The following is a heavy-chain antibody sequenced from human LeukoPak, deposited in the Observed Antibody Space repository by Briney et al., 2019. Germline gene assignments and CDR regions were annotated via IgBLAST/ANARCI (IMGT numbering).Heavy chain of an antibody. Sequence: ASVKVSCRASGYIFNTCYIHWVRQAPGQGLEWMGGIIPIFGTANYAQKFQGRVTITADESTSTAYMELSSLRSEDTAVYYCARDLQDTAMGPFDYWGQGTLVTVSS. J-gene: IGHJ4*02. CDR3: ARDLQDTAMGPFDY. D-gene: IGHD5-18*01. CDR2: IIPIFGTA. V-gene: IGHV1-69*13. CDR1: GYIFNTCY.